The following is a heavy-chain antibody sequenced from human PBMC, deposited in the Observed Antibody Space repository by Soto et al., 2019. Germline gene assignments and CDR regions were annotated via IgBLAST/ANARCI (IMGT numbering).Heavy chain of an antibody. CDR2: IYSGGYT. D-gene: IGHD3-16*01. CDR3: ATDGGGGGY. Sequence: PGCALRLSCAVSGFTVSNNYMSWVRQAPGKGLEGVSGIYSGGYTAYVDSGKVRFTISRDNSKNTLCLQMNSLIADDTCVYYGATDGGGGGYWGQGALVTVSS. V-gene: IGHV3-53*01. J-gene: IGHJ4*02. CDR1: GFTVSNNY.